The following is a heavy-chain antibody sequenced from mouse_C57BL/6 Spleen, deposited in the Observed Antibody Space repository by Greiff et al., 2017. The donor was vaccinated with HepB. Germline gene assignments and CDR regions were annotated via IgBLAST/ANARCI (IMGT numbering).Heavy chain of an antibody. CDR3: RRRGYGSSTDFDV. CDR2: IDPETGGT. J-gene: IGHJ1*03. D-gene: IGHD1-1*01. CDR1: GYTFTDYE. V-gene: IGHV1-15*01. Sequence: QVQLQQSGAELVRPGASVTLSCKASGYTFTDYEMHWVKQTPVHGLEWIGAIDPETGGTAYNQKFKGKAILTADKSSSTAYMGLRSLTSEDSAFDYCRRRGYGSSTDFDVWGTGTPVTVSS.